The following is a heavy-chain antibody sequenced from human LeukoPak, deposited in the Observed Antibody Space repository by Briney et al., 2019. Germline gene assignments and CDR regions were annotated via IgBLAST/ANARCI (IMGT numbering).Heavy chain of an antibody. CDR3: ARGAYCGGDCYSDY. Sequence: ASVKVSCKASGYTFTGYYMHWVRQAPGQGLEWMGWINPNSGGTNYAQKFQGWVTMTRDTSISTAYMELSRLRSDDTAVYYCARGAYCGGDCYSDYWGQGTLVTVSS. V-gene: IGHV1-2*04. D-gene: IGHD2-21*02. CDR2: INPNSGGT. J-gene: IGHJ4*02. CDR1: GYTFTGYY.